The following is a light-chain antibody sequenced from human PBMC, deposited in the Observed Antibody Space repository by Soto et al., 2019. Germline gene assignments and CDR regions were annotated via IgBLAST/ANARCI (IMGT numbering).Light chain of an antibody. J-gene: IGLJ1*01. CDR3: SSYTSSSTPYV. CDR2: DVS. CDR1: SSGVGGYNY. V-gene: IGLV2-14*03. Sequence: QSVLTQPASVSGSPGQSITISCTGTSSGVGGYNYVSWYQQHPGKAPKLMISDVSNRPSGVSNRFSGSKSGNTASLTISGLQAEDEADYFCSSYTSSSTPYVFGTGTKVTV.